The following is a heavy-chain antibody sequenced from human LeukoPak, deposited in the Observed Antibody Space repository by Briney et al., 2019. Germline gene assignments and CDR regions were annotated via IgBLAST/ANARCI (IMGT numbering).Heavy chain of an antibody. CDR3: ARARIAAAGTYQYFDY. CDR2: IYYSGST. D-gene: IGHD6-13*01. J-gene: IGHJ4*02. V-gene: IGHV4-59*01. Sequence: SETLSLTCTVSGGSISSYYWSRIRQPPGKGLEWIGYIYYSGSTNYNPSLKSRVTISVDTSKNQFSLKLSSVTAADTAVYYCARARIAAAGTYQYFDYWGQGTLVTVSS. CDR1: GGSISSYY.